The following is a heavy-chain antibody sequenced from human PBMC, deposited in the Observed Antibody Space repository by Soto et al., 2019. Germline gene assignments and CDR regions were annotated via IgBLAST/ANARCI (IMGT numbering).Heavy chain of an antibody. CDR1: GGSISSYY. CDR2: IHYSGST. Sequence: PSETLSLTCTVSGGSISSYYWSWIRQPPGKGLEWIGYIHYSGSTNYNPSLKSRVTISVDTSKNQFSLKLGSVTAADTAAYYCAREDYGDYFDYWGQGTLVTRLL. CDR3: AREDYGDYFDY. J-gene: IGHJ4*02. D-gene: IGHD4-17*01. V-gene: IGHV4-59*08.